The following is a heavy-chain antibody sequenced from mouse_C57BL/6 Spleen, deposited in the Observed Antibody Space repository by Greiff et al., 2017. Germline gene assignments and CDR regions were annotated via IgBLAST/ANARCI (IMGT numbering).Heavy chain of an antibody. CDR2: IYPGSGNT. CDR3: ARLGYYGSSFDY. Sequence: VKLQESGAELVRPGASVKLSCKASGYTFTDYYINWVKQRPGQGLEWIARIYPGSGNTYYNEKFKGKATMTAEKSSSTAYMQPSSLTSEDSAVYFCARLGYYGSSFDYWGQGTTLTVSS. D-gene: IGHD1-1*01. V-gene: IGHV1-76*01. J-gene: IGHJ2*01. CDR1: GYTFTDYY.